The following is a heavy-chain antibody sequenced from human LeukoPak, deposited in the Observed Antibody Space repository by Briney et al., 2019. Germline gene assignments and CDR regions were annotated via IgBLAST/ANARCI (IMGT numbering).Heavy chain of an antibody. Sequence: GGSLRLSCAASGFTFSSYWMNWVRQAPGKGLEWVANIKQDGSEKYYVDSVKGRFTISRDNAKNSLYLQTNSLRVEDTAVYYCARPLYYDGFDFDYWGQGTLVTVSS. J-gene: IGHJ4*02. D-gene: IGHD3-22*01. V-gene: IGHV3-7*01. CDR2: IKQDGSEK. CDR3: ARPLYYDGFDFDY. CDR1: GFTFSSYW.